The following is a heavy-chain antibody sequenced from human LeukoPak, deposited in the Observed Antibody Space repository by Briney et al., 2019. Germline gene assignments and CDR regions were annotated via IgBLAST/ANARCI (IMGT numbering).Heavy chain of an antibody. J-gene: IGHJ4*02. CDR1: GYTFSDYT. CDR2: ISSGGSVM. Sequence: GRSLRLSCGASGYTFSDYTMNWVRQAPGKGPEWISYISSGGSVMHYADSVKGRFTISRDNVENSLYLQMNSLRVEDTAVYYCTRDLEYWGQGVLVTVSS. V-gene: IGHV3-48*01. CDR3: TRDLEY.